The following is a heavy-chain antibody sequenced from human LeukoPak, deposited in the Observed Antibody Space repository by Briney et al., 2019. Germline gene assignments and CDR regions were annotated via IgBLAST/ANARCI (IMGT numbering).Heavy chain of an antibody. D-gene: IGHD1-26*01. CDR2: IYYSGSI. CDR3: ARYSGSYSGFDY. Sequence: PSETLSLTCTVSGGSVSSSSYYWGWIRQPPGKGLEWIGSIYYSGSINYNPSLKSRVTISVDTSKNQFSLKLRSVTAADTAVYYCARYSGSYSGFDYWGQGTLVTVSS. J-gene: IGHJ4*02. V-gene: IGHV4-39*07. CDR1: GGSVSSSSYY.